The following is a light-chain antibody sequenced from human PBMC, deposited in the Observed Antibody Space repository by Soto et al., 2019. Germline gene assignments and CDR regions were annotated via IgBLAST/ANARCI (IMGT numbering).Light chain of an antibody. CDR2: EVS. V-gene: IGLV2-14*01. J-gene: IGLJ3*02. CDR3: ISYSSSYTLGV. Sequence: QSVLTQPASVSGSPGQSITISCTGTSSDVGDYNYVSWYQQHPGKAPELLIYEVSNRPSGVSNRFSGSKSGNTASLTISGLQADDEADYYCISYSSSYTLGVFGGGTKLTVL. CDR1: SSDVGDYNY.